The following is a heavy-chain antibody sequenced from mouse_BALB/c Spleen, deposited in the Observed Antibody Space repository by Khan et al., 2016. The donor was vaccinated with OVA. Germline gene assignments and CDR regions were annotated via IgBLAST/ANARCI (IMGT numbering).Heavy chain of an antibody. CDR2: ISSGGSYT. V-gene: IGHV5-6*01. Sequence: EVKLVESGGDLVKPGGSLKLSCAASGFTFSTYGMSWVRQTPDKRLEGVATISSGGSYTYYPDNVKGRFTISRDNAKNTLYLQMHSLKSADTAMYYCARLAYYYNSEGFAYWGQGTLVTVSA. J-gene: IGHJ3*01. D-gene: IGHD1-1*01. CDR1: GFTFSTYG. CDR3: ARLAYYYNSEGFAY.